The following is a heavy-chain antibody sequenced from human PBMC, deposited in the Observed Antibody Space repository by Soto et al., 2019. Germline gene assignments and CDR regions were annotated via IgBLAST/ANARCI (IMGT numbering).Heavy chain of an antibody. D-gene: IGHD3-9*01. J-gene: IGHJ4*02. CDR3: AKDGKVDTYFAY. V-gene: IGHV3-30*18. Sequence: CLGLSFASCRFAFISYGRHFNRQAPGKGLEWVAVISYDGSNKYYADSLKGRFTISRDNSKNTLYLKMNSLRAEDTAVYYCAKDGKVDTYFAYWGQGTLVTV. CDR2: ISYDGSNK. CDR1: RFAFISYG.